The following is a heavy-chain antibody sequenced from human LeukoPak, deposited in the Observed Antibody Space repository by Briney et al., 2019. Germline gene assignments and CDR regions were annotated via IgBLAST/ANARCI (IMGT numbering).Heavy chain of an antibody. D-gene: IGHD3-10*01. CDR2: ISAYNGNT. CDR1: GYTFISYS. V-gene: IGHV1-18*01. CDR3: ARDAYYYYGSGSPIRAFDI. J-gene: IGHJ3*02. Sequence: ASVKVSCKASGYTFISYSMSWVRQAPGQGLEWMGWISAYNGNTNYAQNFQGRVTMTTDTSTSTAYMELRTLRSDDTALYYCARDAYYYYGSGSPIRAFDISGQGRMVTVSS.